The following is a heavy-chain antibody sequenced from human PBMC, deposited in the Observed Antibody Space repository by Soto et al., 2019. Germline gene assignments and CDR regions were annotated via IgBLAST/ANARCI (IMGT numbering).Heavy chain of an antibody. V-gene: IGHV3-49*01. CDR3: TRGVYYYDSSGYYYFDY. Sequence: GGSLRLSCTASGFTFGDHAMSWFRQAPGKGLEWVGFIRSKEYGGTTEYTASVKGRFTISRDDSESIAYVQMNSLKSEDTVVYYCTRGVYYYDSSGYYYFDYWGQGTLVTVSS. D-gene: IGHD3-22*01. CDR1: GFTFGDHA. J-gene: IGHJ4*02. CDR2: IRSKEYGGTT.